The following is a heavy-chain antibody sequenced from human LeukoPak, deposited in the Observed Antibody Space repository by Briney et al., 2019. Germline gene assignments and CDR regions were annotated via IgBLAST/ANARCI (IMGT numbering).Heavy chain of an antibody. Sequence: PGGSLRLSCAVSGFSVSNNYMNWVRQAPGKGLEWVSLIYSRGGTSYADSVKGRFTISRDSSKNTLFLQMNSLRVEDTAVYYCGRDLWVKHLLPAALSVWGQGTLVTVSS. V-gene: IGHV3-53*01. CDR1: GFSVSNNY. J-gene: IGHJ4*02. CDR3: GRDLWVKHLLPAALSV. CDR2: IYSRGGT. D-gene: IGHD2-2*01.